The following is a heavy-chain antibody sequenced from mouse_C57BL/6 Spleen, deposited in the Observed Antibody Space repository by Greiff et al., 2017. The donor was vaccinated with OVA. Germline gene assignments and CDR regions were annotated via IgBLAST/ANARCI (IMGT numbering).Heavy chain of an antibody. CDR3: ARRRYYYGSSYGDWYFDV. D-gene: IGHD1-1*01. CDR2: IHPNSGST. J-gene: IGHJ1*03. CDR1: GYTFTSYW. V-gene: IGHV1-64*01. Sequence: VQLQQPGAELVKPGASVKLSCKASGYTFTSYWMHWVKQRPGQGLEWIGMIHPNSGSTNYNEKFKSKATLTVDKSSSTAYMQLSSLTSEDSAVYYCARRRYYYGSSYGDWYFDVWGTGTTVTVSS.